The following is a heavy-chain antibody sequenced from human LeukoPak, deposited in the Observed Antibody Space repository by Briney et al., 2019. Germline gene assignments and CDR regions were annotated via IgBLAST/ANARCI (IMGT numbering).Heavy chain of an antibody. Sequence: ASVKVSCKVSGYTLTELSMHWVQQAPGKGLEWMGGFDPEDGETIYAQKFQGRVTMTEDTSTDTAYMELSSLRSEDTAVYYCATSYYYDSSFDYWGQGTLVTVSS. CDR1: GYTLTELS. D-gene: IGHD3-22*01. CDR2: FDPEDGET. J-gene: IGHJ4*02. CDR3: ATSYYYDSSFDY. V-gene: IGHV1-24*01.